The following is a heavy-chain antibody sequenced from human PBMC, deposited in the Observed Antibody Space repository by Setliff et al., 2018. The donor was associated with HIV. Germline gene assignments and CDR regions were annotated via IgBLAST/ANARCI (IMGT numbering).Heavy chain of an antibody. Sequence: SETLSLTCTVTGYSISSGYYWTWIRQSPGKGLEWIGSVYYSGDTDYNPSLKSRVSTSVDTSKNQFSLKLSSVTAADTAVYYCARHTIGVATWSDGFDFWGQGRLVTVSS. CDR2: VYYSGDT. D-gene: IGHD6-19*01. CDR3: ARHTIGVATWSDGFDF. V-gene: IGHV4-38-2*02. CDR1: GYSISSGYY. J-gene: IGHJ4*02.